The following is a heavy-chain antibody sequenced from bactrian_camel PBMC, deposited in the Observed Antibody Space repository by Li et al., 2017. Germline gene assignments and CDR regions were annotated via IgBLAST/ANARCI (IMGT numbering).Heavy chain of an antibody. J-gene: IGHJ6*01. CDR1: GYTSSDYC. D-gene: IGHD4*01. Sequence: VQLVESGGGSVQTGGSLRLSCAASGYTSSDYCMGWYRQIPGKAREAIASIYRYTGRTYYADSVKGRFTVSQDNAKNTLTLQMNNLKPEDTAMYYCAAAIGGPCTIATMTMFGEEEFAYWGQGTQVTVS. CDR2: IYRYTGRT. V-gene: IGHV3S1*01. CDR3: AAAIGGPCTIATMTMFGEEEFAY.